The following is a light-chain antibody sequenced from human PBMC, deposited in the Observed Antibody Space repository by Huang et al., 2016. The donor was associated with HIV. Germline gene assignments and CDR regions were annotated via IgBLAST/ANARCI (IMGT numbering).Light chain of an antibody. V-gene: IGKV3-15*01. CDR1: LSVSTN. J-gene: IGKJ4*01. CDR3: QQYDNWPLT. CDR2: GAS. Sequence: ERVMTQSPATVSLSPGERATLSCRASLSVSTNLAWYQQRPGQAPRLRIYGASTRATGIPARFSGGGSWAEFTLTISSLQSEDFAVYYCQQYDNWPLTFGGGTKVQIK.